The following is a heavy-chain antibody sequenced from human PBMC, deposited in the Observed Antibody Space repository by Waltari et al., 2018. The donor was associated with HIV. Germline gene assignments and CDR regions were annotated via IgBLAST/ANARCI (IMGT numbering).Heavy chain of an antibody. D-gene: IGHD2-15*01. CDR3: ARRGYCGGGSCYWHHYYCMDV. J-gene: IGHJ6*02. CDR1: GYTFTSYG. CDR2: ISGDNGDT. Sequence: QVQLVQSGAEVKKPGASVKVSCKASGYTFTSYGISWVRQAPGQGLEWMGWISGDNGDTNYAQKLQGRVTMTTDTSTSTAYMELRSLRSDDTSVYYCARRGYCGGGSCYWHHYYCMDVWGQGTTVTVSS. V-gene: IGHV1-18*01.